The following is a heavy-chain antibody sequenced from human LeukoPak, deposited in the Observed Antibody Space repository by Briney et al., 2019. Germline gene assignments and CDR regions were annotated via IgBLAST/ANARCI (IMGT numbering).Heavy chain of an antibody. J-gene: IGHJ6*02. CDR3: ARVRGDGYMFAMDV. Sequence: GASVKVSCKASGDTVTAYGWVRQAPGQGLEWMGRIIPILGKANIVQKLQGRVTITADKSTSTAYMELSSLRSEDTAVYYCARVRGDGYMFAMDVWGQGTTVTVSS. V-gene: IGHV1-69*04. CDR1: GDTVTAYG. CDR2: IIPILGKA. D-gene: IGHD5-24*01.